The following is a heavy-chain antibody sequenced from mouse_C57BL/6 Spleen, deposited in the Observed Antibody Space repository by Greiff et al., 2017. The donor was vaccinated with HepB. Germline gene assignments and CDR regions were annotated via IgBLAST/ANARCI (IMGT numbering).Heavy chain of an antibody. J-gene: IGHJ1*03. CDR3: ARGGIGLLRYFDV. D-gene: IGHD1-1*01. V-gene: IGHV1-22*01. Sequence: VQLQQSGPELVKPGASVKMSCKASGYTFTDYNMHWVKQSHGKSLEWIGYINPNNGGTSYNQKFKGKATLTVNKSSSTAYMELRSLTSEDSAVYYCARGGIGLLRYFDVWGTGTTVTVSS. CDR1: GYTFTDYN. CDR2: INPNNGGT.